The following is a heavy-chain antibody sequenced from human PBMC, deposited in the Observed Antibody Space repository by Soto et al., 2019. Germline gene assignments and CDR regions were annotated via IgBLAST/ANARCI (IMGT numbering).Heavy chain of an antibody. CDR1: GFTFSSYA. J-gene: IGHJ4*02. D-gene: IGHD6-19*01. Sequence: QVQLVESGGGVVQPGRSLRLSCAASGFTFSSYAMHWVRQAPGKGLEWVAVISYDGSNKYYADSVKGRFTISRDNSKNTLYLQMNSVRAEDTAVYYCARSPSGWYSYDYWGQGTLVTVSS. CDR2: ISYDGSNK. CDR3: ARSPSGWYSYDY. V-gene: IGHV3-30-3*01.